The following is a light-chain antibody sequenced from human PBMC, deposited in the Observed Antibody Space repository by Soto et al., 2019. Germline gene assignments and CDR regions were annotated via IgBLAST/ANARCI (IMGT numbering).Light chain of an antibody. CDR1: SSDVGGYNF. V-gene: IGLV2-14*03. CDR2: DVN. CDR3: CSYTSSSTHV. Sequence: QSALTQPASVSGSPGQSITISCTGTSSDVGGYNFVSWYQQHPGKVPKLMIFDVNRRHSGVSDRFSGSKSGNPASLTISGPQAEDEGDYYCCSYTSSSTHVFGSGTKLTVL. J-gene: IGLJ1*01.